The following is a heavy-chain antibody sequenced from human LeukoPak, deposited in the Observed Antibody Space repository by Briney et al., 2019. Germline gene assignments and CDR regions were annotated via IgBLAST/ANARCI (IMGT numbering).Heavy chain of an antibody. CDR3: ARKENVYYYFDY. V-gene: IGHV4-28*01. J-gene: IGHJ4*02. Sequence: SETLSLTCAVSGYSITSSSWWGWIRQPPGKGLEWIGYIYHSGTTYYNPSLQSRVTMSVDTSKNQFSLKLSPVTAVDTAVYYCARKENVYYYFDYWGQGTLVTVSS. D-gene: IGHD3-10*01. CDR1: GYSITSSSW. CDR2: IYHSGTT.